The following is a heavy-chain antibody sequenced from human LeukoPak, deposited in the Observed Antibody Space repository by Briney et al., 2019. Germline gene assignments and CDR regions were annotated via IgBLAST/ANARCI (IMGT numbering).Heavy chain of an antibody. V-gene: IGHV3-30*02. D-gene: IGHD3-16*01. Sequence: PGGSLRLSCAASGFTFSSYGMHWVRQAPGKGLEWVAFIRYDGSNKYYADSVKGRFTISRDNSKNTLYLQMNSLRAEDTAVYYCARPFGGATYRFDYWGQGTLVTVSS. CDR2: IRYDGSNK. CDR3: ARPFGGATYRFDY. CDR1: GFTFSSYG. J-gene: IGHJ4*02.